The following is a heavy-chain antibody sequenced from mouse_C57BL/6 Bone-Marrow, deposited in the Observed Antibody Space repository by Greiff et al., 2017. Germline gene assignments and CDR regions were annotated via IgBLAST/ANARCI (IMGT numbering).Heavy chain of an antibody. Sequence: VQLKQPGAELVMPGASVKLSCKASGYTFTSYWMHWVKQRPGQGLEWIGEIDPSDSYTNYNQKFKGKSTLTVDKSSSTAYMQLSSLTSEDSAVYYCARYGNSLDYWGQGTTLTVSS. CDR3: ARYGNSLDY. D-gene: IGHD2-1*01. V-gene: IGHV1-69*01. J-gene: IGHJ2*01. CDR1: GYTFTSYW. CDR2: IDPSDSYT.